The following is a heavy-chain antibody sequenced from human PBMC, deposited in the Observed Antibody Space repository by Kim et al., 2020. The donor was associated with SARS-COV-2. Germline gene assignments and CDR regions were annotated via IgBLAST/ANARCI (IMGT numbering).Heavy chain of an antibody. D-gene: IGHD6-25*01. CDR3: AKSNIAANDY. J-gene: IGHJ4*02. V-gene: IGHV3-23*01. CDR2: ST. Sequence: STYSADSVKSRFTISRDNSKNTLYLQMNSLRAEDTAVYYCAKSNIAANDYWGQGTLVTVSS.